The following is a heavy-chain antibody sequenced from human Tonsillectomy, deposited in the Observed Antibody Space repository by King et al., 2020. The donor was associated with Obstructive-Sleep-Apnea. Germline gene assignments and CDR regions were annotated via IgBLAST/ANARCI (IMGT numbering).Heavy chain of an antibody. CDR3: ARGWHREYYYYYYGMDV. Sequence: VQLQQWGAGLLKPSETLSLTCAVYGGSFSGYYWSWIRQPPGKGLEWIGEINHSGSTNYNPSLKSRVSISVDTSKNQFSLKLSPVTAADTAVYYCARGWHREYYYYYYGMDVWGQGTTVTVSS. D-gene: IGHD3-10*01. J-gene: IGHJ6*02. CDR2: INHSGST. V-gene: IGHV4-34*01. CDR1: GGSFSGYY.